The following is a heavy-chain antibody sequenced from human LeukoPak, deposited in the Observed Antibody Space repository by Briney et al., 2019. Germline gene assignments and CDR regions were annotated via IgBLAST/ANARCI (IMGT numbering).Heavy chain of an antibody. CDR1: GFTFSSYW. V-gene: IGHV3-74*01. CDR3: ARVRGYDTSDYDY. J-gene: IGHJ4*02. CDR2: INTDGSST. Sequence: GGSLRLSCAAPGFTFSSYWMHWVRQGPGKGLVWVSRINTDGSSTRYADSVKGRFTISRDNAKNTLYLQMNTLRAEDTAVYYCARVRGYDTSDYDYWGQGTLVTVSS. D-gene: IGHD3-22*01.